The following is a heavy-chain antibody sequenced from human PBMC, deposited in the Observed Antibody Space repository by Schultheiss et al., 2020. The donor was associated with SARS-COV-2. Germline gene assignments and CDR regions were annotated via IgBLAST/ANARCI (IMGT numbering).Heavy chain of an antibody. V-gene: IGHV4-34*01. Sequence: SETLSLTCAVNGGSSSGFYWSWIRQSPGTGLEWIGEIYHSGSTNYNPSLKSRVTISVDTSKNQFSLKLTSVTAADTAVYYCARGRFRDLTDFDYWGQGTLVTVSS. J-gene: IGHJ4*02. CDR1: GGSSSGFY. CDR3: ARGRFRDLTDFDY. D-gene: IGHD3-10*01. CDR2: IYHSGST.